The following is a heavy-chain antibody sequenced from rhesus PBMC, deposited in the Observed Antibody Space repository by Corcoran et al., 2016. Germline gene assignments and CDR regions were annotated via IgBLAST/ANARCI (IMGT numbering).Heavy chain of an antibody. CDR3: ARRRVGIAAAVDY. CDR2: FPYGAST. CDR1: GYSISRGYY. Sequence: QVQLQESGPGLVKPSETLSLTCAVSGYSISRGYYWSGSGQPPGKGLGWIGYFPYGASTSYNPSLQSRVTISRVTSKNQFSLKLSSVTAADTAVYYCARRRVGIAAAVDYWGQGVLVTVSS. J-gene: IGHJ4*01. V-gene: IGHV4-122*02. D-gene: IGHD6-31*01.